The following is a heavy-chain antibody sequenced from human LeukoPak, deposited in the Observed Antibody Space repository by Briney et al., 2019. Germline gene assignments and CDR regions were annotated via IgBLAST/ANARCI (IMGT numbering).Heavy chain of an antibody. CDR2: ISCYDGRT. D-gene: IGHD2-8*02. CDR3: ARFASGPECTAGKCPFDL. V-gene: IGHV3-23*01. Sequence: GGSLRLSCAASGFPFSSYAMSWVRQAPGTGLERVSAISCYDGRTYYSDSVKGRFTISRDNSRNTLYLQMNSLRAEDTAVYYCARFASGPECTAGKCPFDLWGQGALVSVSS. J-gene: IGHJ4*02. CDR1: GFPFSSYA.